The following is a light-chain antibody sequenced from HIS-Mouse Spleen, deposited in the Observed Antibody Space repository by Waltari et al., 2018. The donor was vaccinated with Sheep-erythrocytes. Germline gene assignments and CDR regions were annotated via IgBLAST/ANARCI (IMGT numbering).Light chain of an antibody. V-gene: IGLV3-1*01. CDR3: QAWDSSTAWV. CDR2: QDS. CDR1: KLGDKY. Sequence: SYELTQPPSVSVSPGPTASITCFGDKLGDKYACWYQQKPGQSPVLVIYQDSKRPSGIPERFSGSNSGNTATLTISGTQAMDEADYYCQAWDSSTAWVFGGGTKLTVL. J-gene: IGLJ3*02.